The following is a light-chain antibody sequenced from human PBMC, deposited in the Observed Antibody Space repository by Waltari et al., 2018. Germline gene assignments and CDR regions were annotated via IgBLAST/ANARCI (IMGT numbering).Light chain of an antibody. CDR2: WAS. J-gene: IGKJ1*01. CDR3: QQYYSTPWP. Sequence: DIVMTQSPDSLAVSLGERATINCKSSRSVLYSSNNKNYLAWYQQKPGQPPKLLIYWASTRESGVPDRFRGSGSGTDFTLTISSLQAEAVAVYYCQQYYSTPWPFGQGTKVEIK. V-gene: IGKV4-1*01. CDR1: RSVLYSSNNKNY.